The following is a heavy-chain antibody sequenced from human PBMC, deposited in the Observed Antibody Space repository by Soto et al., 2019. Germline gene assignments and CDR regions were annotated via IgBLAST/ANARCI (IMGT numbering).Heavy chain of an antibody. J-gene: IGHJ4*02. D-gene: IGHD4-17*01. CDR2: INPNSGGT. Sequence: ASVKVSCKASGYTFTGYYMHWVRQAPGQGLEWMGWINPNSGGTNYAQKFQGRVTMTRDTSISTANMELSRLRSDDTAVYYCARVGSKAVTKDFDYWGQGTLVTVSS. CDR3: ARVGSKAVTKDFDY. V-gene: IGHV1-2*02. CDR1: GYTFTGYY.